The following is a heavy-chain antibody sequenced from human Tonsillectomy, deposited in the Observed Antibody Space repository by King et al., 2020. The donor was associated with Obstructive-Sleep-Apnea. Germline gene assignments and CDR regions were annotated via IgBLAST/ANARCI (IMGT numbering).Heavy chain of an antibody. D-gene: IGHD6-19*01. Sequence: PLQESGPGLVKPSQTLSLTCTVSGGSISSGSYYWTWIRQHPGKGLEWIGDIYSSGSTYYNPSLKSRLIISIDTSKNQFSLNLTSVTAADTAVYYCARDRYGSGWDVFYYYGMDVWGQGTTVTVSS. CDR2: IYSSGST. V-gene: IGHV4-31*03. J-gene: IGHJ6*02. CDR1: GGSISSGSYY. CDR3: ARDRYGSGWDVFYYYGMDV.